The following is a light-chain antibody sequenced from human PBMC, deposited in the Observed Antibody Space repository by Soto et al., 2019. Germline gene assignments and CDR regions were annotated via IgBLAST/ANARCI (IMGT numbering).Light chain of an antibody. CDR1: QSVRNTY. V-gene: IGKV3-20*01. CDR2: GAS. CDR3: QQYGTTPWT. J-gene: IGKJ1*01. Sequence: DIVLTQSPGTLSLSPGERATLSCRASQSVRNTYLAWYQQKPGQAPRLLIYGASTRATGIPGRFSSSGSGTDFTLTISRLEPEDFAVYYCQQYGTTPWTFGQGTKVDIK.